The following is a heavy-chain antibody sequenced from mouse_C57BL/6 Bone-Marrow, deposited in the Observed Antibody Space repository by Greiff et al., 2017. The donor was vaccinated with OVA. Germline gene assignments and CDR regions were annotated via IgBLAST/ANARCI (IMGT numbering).Heavy chain of an antibody. D-gene: IGHD2-3*01. CDR1: GYAFSSSW. CDR3: ARHEDGYYASYFDY. J-gene: IGHJ2*01. V-gene: IGHV1-82*01. Sequence: VQLQESGPELVKPGASVKISCKASGYAFSSSWMNWVKQRPGKGLEWIGRIYPGDGDTNYNGKFKGKATLTADKSSSTAYMQLSSLTSEASAVYFCARHEDGYYASYFDYWGQGTTLTVSS. CDR2: IYPGDGDT.